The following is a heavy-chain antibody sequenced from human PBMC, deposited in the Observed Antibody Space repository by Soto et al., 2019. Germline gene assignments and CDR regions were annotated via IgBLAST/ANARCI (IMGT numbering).Heavy chain of an antibody. CDR1: GFTFSSYG. Sequence: QVQLVESGGGVVQPGRSLRLSCAASGFTFSSYGMQWVRQAPGKGLEWVAVIWYDGSNKYYADSVKGRFTISRDNSKNTLYLQMNSLRAEDTAVYYCARGGHIVVVTAIHAGFDSWGQGTLVTVSS. D-gene: IGHD2-21*02. CDR2: IWYDGSNK. CDR3: ARGGHIVVVTAIHAGFDS. V-gene: IGHV3-33*01. J-gene: IGHJ4*02.